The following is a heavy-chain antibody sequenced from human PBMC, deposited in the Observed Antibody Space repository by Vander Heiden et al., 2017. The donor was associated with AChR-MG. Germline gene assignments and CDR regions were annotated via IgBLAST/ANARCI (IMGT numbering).Heavy chain of an antibody. V-gene: IGHV3-23*01. CDR1: ASTFSCYA. Sequence: EVQLLESGGGLVQPGGSLRLSCAASASTFSCYAMSGVRQAPGKGLEWVSAFSGSGGSTYYADSVKGRFTISRDNSKNTLYLQMNSLRAEDTAVYYCAKDLAVVPAAMPSYYYGMDVWGQGTTVTVSS. D-gene: IGHD2-2*01. CDR3: AKDLAVVPAAMPSYYYGMDV. CDR2: FSGSGGST. J-gene: IGHJ6*02.